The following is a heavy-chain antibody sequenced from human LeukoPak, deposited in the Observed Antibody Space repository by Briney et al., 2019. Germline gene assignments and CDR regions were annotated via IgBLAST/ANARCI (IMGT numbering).Heavy chain of an antibody. J-gene: IGHJ4*02. V-gene: IGHV4-4*02. Sequence: SGTLSDTCAVSGGSISSSIWWTWVRQPPGKGREWIGEIYHSGSTNYNPSLKSRVTISVDKSKNQFSLKLSSVTAADTAVYYCARAPKGVPRRGSPPDYWGQGTLVTVSS. CDR2: IYHSGST. CDR1: GGSISSSIW. D-gene: IGHD1-14*01. CDR3: ARAPKGVPRRGSPPDY.